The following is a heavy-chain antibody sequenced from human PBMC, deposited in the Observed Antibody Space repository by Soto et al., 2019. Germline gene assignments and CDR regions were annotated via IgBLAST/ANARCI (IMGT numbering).Heavy chain of an antibody. CDR2: ISWNSGSI. CDR3: AKDMIRFGELLSRSGVDV. J-gene: IGHJ6*04. D-gene: IGHD3-10*01. V-gene: IGHV3-9*01. CDR1: GFTFDDYA. Sequence: GGSLRLSCAASGFTFDDYAMHWVRQAPGKGLEWVSGISWNSGSIGYADSVKGRFTISRDNAKNSLYLQMNSLRAEDTALYYCAKDMIRFGELLSRSGVDVWGKGTTVTVSS.